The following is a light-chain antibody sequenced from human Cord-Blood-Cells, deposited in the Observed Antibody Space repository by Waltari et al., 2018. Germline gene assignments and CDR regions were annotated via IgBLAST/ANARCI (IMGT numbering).Light chain of an antibody. V-gene: IGLV2-23*01. CDR2: EGS. CDR3: CSYAGSSTWV. J-gene: IGLJ3*02. Sequence: QSALTPPASVSGSPGQSITISCTGTSSDVGSYNLVSWYQQHPGKAPKLQIYEGSKRPSGVSNLFAGSKSGNTASLTISGLQAEDEADYYCCSYAGSSTWVFGGGTKLTVL. CDR1: SSDVGSYNL.